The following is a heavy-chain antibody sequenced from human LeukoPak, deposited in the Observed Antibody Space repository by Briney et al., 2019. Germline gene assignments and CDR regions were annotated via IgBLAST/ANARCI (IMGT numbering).Heavy chain of an antibody. V-gene: IGHV1-8*01. CDR2: MNPNSGNT. J-gene: IGHJ5*02. Sequence: ASVKVSCKTSGYTFSSYEINWVRQPPGQGLEWMGWMNPNSGNTAYAQKFQGRVTMTRDVSVGTAYMELSSLRSEDTAVYYCVRLFIQEPSGWFDPWGQGTLVTVS. D-gene: IGHD3-10*01. CDR3: VRLFIQEPSGWFDP. CDR1: GYTFSSYE.